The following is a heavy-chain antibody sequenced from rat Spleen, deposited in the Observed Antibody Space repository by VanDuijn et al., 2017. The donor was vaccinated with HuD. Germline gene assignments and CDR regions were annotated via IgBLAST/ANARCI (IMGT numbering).Heavy chain of an antibody. CDR3: ARGHNYFDY. V-gene: IGHV2-13*01. J-gene: IGHJ2*01. CDR1: GFSLSSYG. Sequence: QVQLKESGPGLVQPSQTLSLTCTVSGFSLSSYGVIWVRQPPGKGLEWMGVIWGNGDTNYNSALKSRLNISRDTSKSQVFLKVNSLQTEDTAIYFCARGHNYFDYWGQGIMVTVSS. CDR2: IWGNGDT.